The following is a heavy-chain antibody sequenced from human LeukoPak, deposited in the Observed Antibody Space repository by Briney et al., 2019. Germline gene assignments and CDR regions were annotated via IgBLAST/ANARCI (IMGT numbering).Heavy chain of an antibody. J-gene: IGHJ4*02. V-gene: IGHV4-30-4*08. D-gene: IGHD4-11*01. CDR3: ASRREYRRTVTTLDY. CDR2: IYYSGST. Sequence: SQTLSLTCTVSGGSISSGDYYWSWIRQPPGKGLEWIGYIYYSGSTYYNPSLKSRVTISVDTSKNQFSLKLSSVTAADTAVYYCASRREYRRTVTTLDYWGQGTLVTVSS. CDR1: GGSISSGDYY.